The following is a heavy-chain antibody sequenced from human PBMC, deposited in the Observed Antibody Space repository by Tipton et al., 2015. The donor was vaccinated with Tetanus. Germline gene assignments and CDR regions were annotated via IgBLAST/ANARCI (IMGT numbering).Heavy chain of an antibody. D-gene: IGHD5-18*01. CDR1: GGLITTGGYS. J-gene: IGHJ4*02. V-gene: IGHV4-30-2*01. CDR2: IYQTDST. Sequence: TLSLTCAVSGGLITTGGYSWGWIRQTPGQGLEWIGYIYQTDSTYYNPSLRSRLTISISRSKNQFSLKLTSVTAADTAVYYCVRGRGLGAYSFGFEYWGRGTHVSVSS. CDR3: VRGRGLGAYSFGFEY.